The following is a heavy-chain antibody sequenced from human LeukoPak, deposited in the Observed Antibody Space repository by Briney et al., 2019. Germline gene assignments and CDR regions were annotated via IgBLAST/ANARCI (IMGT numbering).Heavy chain of an antibody. CDR1: GYTFTAYY. V-gene: IGHV1-2*02. J-gene: IGHJ4*02. CDR2: IYPNSGAT. D-gene: IGHD2-8*01. Sequence: ASVKVSCKTSGYTFTAYYMYWLRQAPGQGLECMGWIYPNSGATGCAQNFQGRVTMTRDTSVSTIYMELSRLRSDDTAVYYCARDGVSTTPDFDYWGQGTLVTVSS. CDR3: ARDGVSTTPDFDY.